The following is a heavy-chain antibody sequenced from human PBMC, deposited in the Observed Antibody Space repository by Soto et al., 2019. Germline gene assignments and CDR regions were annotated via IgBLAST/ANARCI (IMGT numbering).Heavy chain of an antibody. CDR2: IYWDDDK. CDR1: GFSLTTCGVG. CDR3: AHRVLRAVFGLVTPTAIYFDF. D-gene: IGHD3-3*01. V-gene: IGHV2-5*02. J-gene: IGHJ4*02. Sequence: QITLNESGPTVVRPTETLTLTCRFSGFSLTTCGVGVGWFRQSPGKAPEWLALIYWDDDKRYSESLKSRLTSTKDTAKNQVVLTVANLDPTDTATYYCAHRVLRAVFGLVTPTAIYFDFWGQGTPVAVSA.